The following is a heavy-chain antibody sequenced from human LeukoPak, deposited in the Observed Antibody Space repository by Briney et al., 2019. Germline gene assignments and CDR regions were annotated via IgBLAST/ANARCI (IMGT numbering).Heavy chain of an antibody. V-gene: IGHV4-59*01. CDR3: AREVNYYDSSGFDY. D-gene: IGHD3-22*01. Sequence: PSETLSLTRTVSGGSISSYYWSWIRQPPGKGLEWIGYIYYSGSTNYNPSLKSRVTISVDTSKNQFSLKLSSVTAADTAVYYCAREVNYYDSSGFDYWGQGTLVTVSS. CDR1: GGSISSYY. J-gene: IGHJ4*02. CDR2: IYYSGST.